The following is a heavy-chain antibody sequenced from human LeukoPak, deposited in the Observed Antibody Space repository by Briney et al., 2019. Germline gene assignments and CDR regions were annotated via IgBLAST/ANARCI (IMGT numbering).Heavy chain of an antibody. J-gene: IGHJ4*02. V-gene: IGHV4-4*02. CDR3: ATYYYGSGSYYSRDY. D-gene: IGHD3-10*01. CDR1: GGSISSSNW. CDR2: IYHSGST. Sequence: SETLSVTCAVSGGSISSSNWWSWVRQPPGKGLEWIGEIYHSGSTNYNPSLKSRVTISVDKSKNQFSLKLSSVTAADTAVYYCATYYYGSGSYYSRDYWGQGTLVTVSS.